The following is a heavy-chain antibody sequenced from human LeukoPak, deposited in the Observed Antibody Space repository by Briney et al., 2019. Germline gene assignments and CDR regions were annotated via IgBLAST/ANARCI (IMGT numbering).Heavy chain of an antibody. Sequence: PSETLSLTCTVSGGSISSYHWSWIRQPPGKGLECIGCIYYSGGTNYNPSLKSRVTISVDTSKNQFSLKLSSVTAADTAVYYCAGGSGTTWEVKSDPWGQGTLVTVSS. D-gene: IGHD3-10*01. CDR2: IYYSGGT. V-gene: IGHV4-59*12. CDR1: GGSISSYH. J-gene: IGHJ5*02. CDR3: AGGSGTTWEVKSDP.